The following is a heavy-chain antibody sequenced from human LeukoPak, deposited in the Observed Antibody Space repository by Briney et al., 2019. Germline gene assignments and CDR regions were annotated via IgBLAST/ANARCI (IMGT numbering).Heavy chain of an antibody. Sequence: PGGSLRLSCAASGFAFSSYSMNWVRQAPGKGLEWVSFISESSRTIYYADSVKGRFTISRDNAKNSLYLQMNSLRAEDTAIYYCTRVGYIDEGIDYWGQGTLVTVSS. D-gene: IGHD5-24*01. J-gene: IGHJ4*02. CDR2: ISESSRTI. CDR3: TRVGYIDEGIDY. CDR1: GFAFSSYS. V-gene: IGHV3-48*01.